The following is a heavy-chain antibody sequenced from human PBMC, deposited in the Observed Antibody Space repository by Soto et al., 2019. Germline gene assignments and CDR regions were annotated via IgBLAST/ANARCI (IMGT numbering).Heavy chain of an antibody. CDR3: ARREVFDS. D-gene: IGHD1-26*01. CDR2: ISTTSTYI. V-gene: IGHV3-21*01. Sequence: EVQLVESGRGLVKPGGSLRLSCAVSGFTFSTYSMHWVRQAPGKGLEWVSSISTTSTYIYYADSVKGRFTISRDNAKNSLYLQMNSLRAEDTAVYYCARREVFDSWGQGTLVTVSS. J-gene: IGHJ5*01. CDR1: GFTFSTYS.